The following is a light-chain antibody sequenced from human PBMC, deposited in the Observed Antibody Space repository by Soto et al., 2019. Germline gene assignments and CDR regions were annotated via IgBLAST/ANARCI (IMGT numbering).Light chain of an antibody. CDR2: RAS. CDR3: QEYNSY. J-gene: IGKJ4*01. CDR1: QNIDNW. Sequence: QMTQSPHTLSASVGDRVTITCRASQNIDNWLAWYQHKPGKPPKLLIYRASSLETGVPSRFSGSGSGTEFSLTISNVQPDDSATYYCQEYNSYFGGGTKVEIK. V-gene: IGKV1-5*03.